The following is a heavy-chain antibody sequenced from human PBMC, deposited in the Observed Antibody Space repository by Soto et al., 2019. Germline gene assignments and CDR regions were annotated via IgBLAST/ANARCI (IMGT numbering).Heavy chain of an antibody. CDR2: ISSSSGTI. CDR1: GFTFSSYS. J-gene: IGHJ1*01. V-gene: IGHV3-48*02. Sequence: EVQLVESGGGLVQPGGSLRLSCAASGFTFSSYSMNWVRQAPGTGLEWVSDISSSSGTIYYADSVKGRFTISRDNAKNSVYLQLNSLRDDDTAVYFCARGDHTNRCLFQHWGRGTLVIVSS. CDR3: ARGDHTNRCLFQH. D-gene: IGHD2-15*01.